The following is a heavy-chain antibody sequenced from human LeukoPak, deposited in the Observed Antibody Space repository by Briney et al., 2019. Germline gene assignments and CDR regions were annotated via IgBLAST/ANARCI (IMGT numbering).Heavy chain of an antibody. D-gene: IGHD6-19*01. CDR3: ARGDSGWYLGLGFDY. V-gene: IGHV4-38-2*02. CDR1: GSSISSGFY. J-gene: IGHJ4*02. CDR2: IYSSGST. Sequence: NSSETLSLTCTVSGSSISSGFYWGWIRQPPGKGLEWIGSIYSSGSTYYNPSLKSRVTISVDTSKNQVALKLRSVTAADTAVYYCARGDSGWYLGLGFDYWGQGTLVTVSS.